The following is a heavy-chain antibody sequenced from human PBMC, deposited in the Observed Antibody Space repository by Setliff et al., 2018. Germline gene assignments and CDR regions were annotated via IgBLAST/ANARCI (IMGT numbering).Heavy chain of an antibody. V-gene: IGHV4-38-2*01. CDR3: ASPGRDNLDSPFDAFDI. CDR2: IFQSGIT. J-gene: IGHJ3*02. CDR1: GFSITNGYY. Sequence: PSETLSLTCAVSGFSITNGYYWGWIRQSPGKQLEWIGNIFQSGITFYNPSLKSRVTISLDPSQNQFSLKLRSVTAEDSAVYYCASPGRDNLDSPFDAFDIWGQGTKVTVSS. D-gene: IGHD3-3*01.